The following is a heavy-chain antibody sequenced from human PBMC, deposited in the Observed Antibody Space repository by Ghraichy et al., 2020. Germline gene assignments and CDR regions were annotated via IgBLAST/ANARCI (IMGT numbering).Heavy chain of an antibody. V-gene: IGHV3-23*01. D-gene: IGHD7-27*01. CDR1: GFTFSSYA. CDR3: AKGKGIWGSVWDY. Sequence: GGSLRLSCAASGFTFSSYAMGWVRQAPGKGLEWVSVIRGDGGSTSYADSVKGRFTISRDNSKNMLYLQMNSLRVEDTAVFYCAKGKGIWGSVWDYWGQGTLVTVSS. J-gene: IGHJ4*02. CDR2: IRGDGGST.